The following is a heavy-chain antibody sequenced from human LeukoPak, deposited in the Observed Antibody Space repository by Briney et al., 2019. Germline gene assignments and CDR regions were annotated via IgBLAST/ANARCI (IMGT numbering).Heavy chain of an antibody. CDR3: AREKAAVGTNWGDYFDS. CDR1: GGSIRSYY. V-gene: IGHV4-59*01. CDR2: IYYNEKNNNT. Sequence: SETLSLTCSVSGGSIRSYYWSWIRQPPGKGLEWIGYIYYNEKNNNTNYNPSLKSRVTIAIDTSNNQFALRLSSVTAADTAIYYCAREKAAVGTNWGDYFDSWGQGTLVTVSS. J-gene: IGHJ4*02. D-gene: IGHD6-13*01.